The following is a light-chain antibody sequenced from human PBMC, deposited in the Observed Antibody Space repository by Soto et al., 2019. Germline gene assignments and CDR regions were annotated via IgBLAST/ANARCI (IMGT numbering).Light chain of an antibody. CDR2: DVS. V-gene: IGKV3-11*01. CDR3: QQRSDWPLT. CDR1: QSFTSY. J-gene: IGKJ5*01. Sequence: EVVLTQSPATLSLAPGERATLSFRASQSFTSYLAWYQQKPGQAPRLLIYDVSNRASGIPARFSGSGSETDFTLTISSLEPEDFAVYYCQQRSDWPLTFGQGTRLEI.